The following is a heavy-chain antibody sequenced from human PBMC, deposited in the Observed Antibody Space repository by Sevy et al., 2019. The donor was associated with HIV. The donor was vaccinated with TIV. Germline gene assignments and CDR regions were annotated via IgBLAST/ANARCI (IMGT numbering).Heavy chain of an antibody. J-gene: IGHJ4*01. Sequence: ASVKVSCKASGYTFTDYYMHWVRQAPGQGLEWMGWIEPNNGNSNSAQKFQGRLTLTSDMSISTAYMELSRLGSDDTAIYFCTRDDIYTHPWEFDWWSHGALVTVSS. CDR1: GYTFTDYY. CDR3: TRDDIYTHPWEFDW. D-gene: IGHD1-26*01. V-gene: IGHV1-2*02. CDR2: IEPNNGNS.